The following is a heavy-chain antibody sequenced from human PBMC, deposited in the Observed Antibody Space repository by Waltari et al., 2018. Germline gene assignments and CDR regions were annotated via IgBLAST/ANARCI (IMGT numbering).Heavy chain of an antibody. Sequence: QVQLVQSGAEVKKPGASWKVSCKASGYTFTSYALHWVRQAHGQRLEWMGWINAGNGNTKYSQKFQGRVTITRDTSASTAYMELSSLRSEDTAVYYCARVRLRFLEWLNNYYGMDVWGQGTTVTVSS. V-gene: IGHV1-3*01. J-gene: IGHJ6*02. CDR1: GYTFTSYA. CDR3: ARVRLRFLEWLNNYYGMDV. CDR2: INAGNGNT. D-gene: IGHD3-3*01.